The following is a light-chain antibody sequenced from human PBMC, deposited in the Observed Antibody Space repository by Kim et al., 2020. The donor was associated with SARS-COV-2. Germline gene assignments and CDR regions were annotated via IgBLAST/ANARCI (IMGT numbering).Light chain of an antibody. CDR3: QQYYSYPRT. J-gene: IGKJ1*01. CDR2: AAS. Sequence: APTGGRVTLPCRASQGISSYLAWYQQKPGKAPKLLISAASTLQSGVPSRCSGSGSGTDFTLTISCLQSEDFATYYCQQYYSYPRTFGQGTKVYIK. V-gene: IGKV1-8*01. CDR1: QGISSY.